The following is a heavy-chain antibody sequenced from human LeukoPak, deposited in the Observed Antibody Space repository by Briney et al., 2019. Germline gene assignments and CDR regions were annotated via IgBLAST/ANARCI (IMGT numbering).Heavy chain of an antibody. Sequence: PSETLSLTCTVSGGSISSSSYYWGWIRQPPGKGLEWIGEIYHSGSTNYNPSLKSRVTISVDKSKNQFSLKLSSVTAADTAVYYCARKGPEGWFDPWGQGTLVTVSS. CDR3: ARKGPEGWFDP. V-gene: IGHV4-39*07. CDR1: GGSISSSSYY. J-gene: IGHJ5*02. CDR2: IYHSGST.